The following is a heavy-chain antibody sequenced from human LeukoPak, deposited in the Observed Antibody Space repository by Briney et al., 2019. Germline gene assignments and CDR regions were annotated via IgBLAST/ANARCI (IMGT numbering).Heavy chain of an antibody. D-gene: IGHD3-3*01. CDR1: DGSISSSSFY. Sequence: PSETLSLTCTVSDGSISSSSFYWGWIRQPPGKGLEWIGNINYSGTTYYNPSLKSRVTISVDTSKNQFSLKLSSVTAADTAVYYCARRLEWLRYFDYWGQGTLVTVSS. CDR2: INYSGTT. CDR3: ARRLEWLRYFDY. J-gene: IGHJ4*02. V-gene: IGHV4-39*01.